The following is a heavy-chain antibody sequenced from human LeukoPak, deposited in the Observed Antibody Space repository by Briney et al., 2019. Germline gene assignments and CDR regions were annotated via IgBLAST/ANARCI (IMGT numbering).Heavy chain of an antibody. D-gene: IGHD1-1*01. Sequence: GSLRLSCAASGFTFSTYWMSWVRQAPGKGLEWVANIKQDGSDKYYVDSVKGRFIISRDNAKNSLYLQMNSLSAEDTAVYYCVTTRTAWGQGDYWGQGTLVTVSS. J-gene: IGHJ4*02. CDR3: VTTRTAWGQGDY. CDR1: GFTFSTYW. CDR2: IKQDGSDK. V-gene: IGHV3-7*05.